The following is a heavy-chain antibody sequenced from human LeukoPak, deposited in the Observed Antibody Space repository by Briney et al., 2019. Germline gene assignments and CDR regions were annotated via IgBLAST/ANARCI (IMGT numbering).Heavy chain of an antibody. J-gene: IGHJ4*02. Sequence: SGGSLRLSCAASGFTFRGYWMSWVRQAPGKGLEWVAIIKQDGSETSYVDSVKGRFTISRDNAKDSLYLHVNILRAEDTAVYYCARADWGSIDYWGQGTLVTVSS. CDR1: GFTFRGYW. CDR3: ARADWGSIDY. V-gene: IGHV3-7*01. D-gene: IGHD7-27*01. CDR2: IKQDGSET.